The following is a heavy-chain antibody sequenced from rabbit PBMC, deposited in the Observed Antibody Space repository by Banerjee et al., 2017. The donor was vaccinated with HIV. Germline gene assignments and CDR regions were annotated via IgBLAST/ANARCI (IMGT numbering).Heavy chain of an antibody. CDR3: ARGGAAYVGYYYANTGMDL. CDR1: GFDLSSYYY. CDR2: IYSGSDST. D-gene: IGHD1-1*01. Sequence: QSLEESGGGLVQPEGSLALTCKASGFDLSSYYYMCWVRQAPGKGLEWIGCIYSGSDSTYYASWVNGRFTISKPSSTTVTLQMTSLTAADTATYFCARGGAAYVGYYYANTGMDLWGQGTLVTVS. J-gene: IGHJ6*01. V-gene: IGHV1S40*01.